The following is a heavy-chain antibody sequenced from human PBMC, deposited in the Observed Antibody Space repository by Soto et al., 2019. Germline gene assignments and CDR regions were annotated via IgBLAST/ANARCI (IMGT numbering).Heavy chain of an antibody. Sequence: EVQLLESGGGLVQPGGSLRVSCAASGFPFSSNALSWVRLAPGKGLEWVSPISGSDGSTYYADPVKGRFTISRDSSKNTLYLQMNSLRAEDTAVYYCAKEAAAGLYFFDYWGQGTLVTVSS. J-gene: IGHJ4*02. CDR3: AKEAAAGLYFFDY. V-gene: IGHV3-23*01. CDR1: GFPFSSNA. D-gene: IGHD6-13*01. CDR2: ISGSDGST.